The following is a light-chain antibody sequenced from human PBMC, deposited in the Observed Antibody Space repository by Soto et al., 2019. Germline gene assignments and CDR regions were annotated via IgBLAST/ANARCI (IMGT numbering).Light chain of an antibody. CDR2: GAS. V-gene: IGKV3-20*01. Sequence: EIVLTQSPGTLSLSPGARATLSCRASQSVISTYVAWYQQKPGLATRLLIYGASNRASGIPDRFSGSGSGTDFTLTISRLEPEDFAVYHCQQYGSSPQRFGQGTKVEIK. J-gene: IGKJ1*01. CDR3: QQYGSSPQR. CDR1: QSVISTY.